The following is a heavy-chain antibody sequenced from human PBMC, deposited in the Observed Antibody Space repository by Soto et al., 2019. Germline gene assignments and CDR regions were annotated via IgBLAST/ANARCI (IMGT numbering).Heavy chain of an antibody. J-gene: IGHJ4*02. Sequence: ASVKVSCKASGNTFTSYDINWVRQATGHGLEWMGWINPNSGNIGYAQKVQGRVTMTRDTAIRTAYMEVSRLRSDDTAVYYCARGRASESYYLLDYWGQGTLVTVS. CDR3: ARGRASESYYLLDY. D-gene: IGHD3-10*01. V-gene: IGHV1-8*01. CDR1: GNTFTSYD. CDR2: INPNSGNI.